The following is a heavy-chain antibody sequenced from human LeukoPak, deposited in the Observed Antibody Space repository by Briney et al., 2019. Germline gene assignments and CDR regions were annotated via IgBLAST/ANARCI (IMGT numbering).Heavy chain of an antibody. CDR1: GYTFTGYY. V-gene: IGHV1-8*02. CDR2: MNPNSGNT. D-gene: IGHD6-19*01. CDR3: ARGKPKQWLVHRHFDY. Sequence: ASVKVSCKASGYTFTGYYMHWVRQAPGQGLEWMGWMNPNSGNTGYAQKFQGRVTMTRNTSISTAYMELSSLRSEDTAVYYCARGKPKQWLVHRHFDYWGQGTLVTVSS. J-gene: IGHJ4*02.